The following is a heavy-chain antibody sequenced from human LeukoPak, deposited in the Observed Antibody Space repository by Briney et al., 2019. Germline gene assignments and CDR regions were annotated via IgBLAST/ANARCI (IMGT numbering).Heavy chain of an antibody. D-gene: IGHD2/OR15-2a*01. CDR3: ARVAGYCSSTSNCYFDY. CDR2: ISSTSTYT. V-gene: IGHV3-21*01. Sequence: PGGSLRLSCAASGFTFSSYTMSWVRQAPGKGLEWVSSISSTSTYTYYADSVTGRFTISRDNAKNSLYLQMNSLRAEDTAVYYCARVAGYCSSTSNCYFDYWGQGTLVTVSS. J-gene: IGHJ4*02. CDR1: GFTFSSYT.